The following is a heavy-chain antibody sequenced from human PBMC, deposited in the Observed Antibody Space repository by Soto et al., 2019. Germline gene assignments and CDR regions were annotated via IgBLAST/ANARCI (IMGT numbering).Heavy chain of an antibody. J-gene: IGHJ5*02. CDR1: GGSISSSSYY. CDR2: IYHSGST. Sequence: SETLSLTCTVSGGSISSSSYYWGWIRQPPGKGLEWIGSIYHSGSTYYNPSLKSRVTISVDTSKNQFSLKLSSVTAADTAVYYCARTYYDFWSGPRGWFDPWGQGTLVTVS. D-gene: IGHD3-3*01. CDR3: ARTYYDFWSGPRGWFDP. V-gene: IGHV4-39*01.